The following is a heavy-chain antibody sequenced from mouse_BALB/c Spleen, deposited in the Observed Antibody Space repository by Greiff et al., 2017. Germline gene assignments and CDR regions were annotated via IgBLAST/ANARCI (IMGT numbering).Heavy chain of an antibody. V-gene: IGHV5-17*02. J-gene: IGHJ4*01. CDR1: GFTFSSFG. D-gene: IGHD2-4*01. Sequence: EVHLVESGGGLVQPGGSRKLSCAASGFTFSSFGMHWVRQAPEKGLEWVAYISSGSSTIYYADTVKGRFTISRDNPKNTLFLQMTSLRSEDTAMYYCARPTMITTRAMDYWGQGTSVTVSS. CDR3: ARPTMITTRAMDY. CDR2: ISSGSSTI.